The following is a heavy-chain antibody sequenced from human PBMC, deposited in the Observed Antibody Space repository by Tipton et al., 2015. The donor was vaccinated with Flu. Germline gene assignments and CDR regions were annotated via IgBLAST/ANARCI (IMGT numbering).Heavy chain of an antibody. Sequence: LSLTCTVSGGSISSYYWSWIRQPPGKGLEWIGYIYYSGSTNYNPSLKSRVTISVDTSKNQFSLKLSSVTAADTAVYYCARVNSLYYDSSGYYPLDYWGQGTLVTVSS. CDR2: IYYSGST. D-gene: IGHD3-22*01. CDR3: ARVNSLYYDSSGYYPLDY. V-gene: IGHV4-59*01. J-gene: IGHJ4*02. CDR1: GGSISSYY.